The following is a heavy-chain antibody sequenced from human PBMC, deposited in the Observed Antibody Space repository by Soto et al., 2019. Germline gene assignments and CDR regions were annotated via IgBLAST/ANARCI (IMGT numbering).Heavy chain of an antibody. CDR2: INPAGTIT. CDR3: TSDTFGLRDT. V-gene: IGHV3-74*01. D-gene: IGHD3-16*01. Sequence: MQMVESGGGSVQPGWSLRLSCAASGFPFSHYWMHWVRQTPGKGLVWVSRINPAGTITNYADSVEGRFTISRDHADSALFLQMNSLSAEDTAIYYCTSDTFGLRDTWGQGPLVTVSS. J-gene: IGHJ5*02. CDR1: GFPFSHYW.